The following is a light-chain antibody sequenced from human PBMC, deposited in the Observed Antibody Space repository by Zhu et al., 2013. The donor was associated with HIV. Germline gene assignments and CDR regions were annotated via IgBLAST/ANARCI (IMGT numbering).Light chain of an antibody. J-gene: IGLJ1*01. Sequence: QSVLTQPPSASGTPGQSVTISCSGGSSNIGSNTVNWYQQLPGAAPKLLIYGNDKRPSGVPDRFSGSKSDTSASLAITGLQAEDEADYYCQSYDKSLGASVFGPGTKVIVL. CDR1: SSNIGSNT. V-gene: IGLV1-44*01. CDR2: GND. CDR3: QSYDKSLGASV.